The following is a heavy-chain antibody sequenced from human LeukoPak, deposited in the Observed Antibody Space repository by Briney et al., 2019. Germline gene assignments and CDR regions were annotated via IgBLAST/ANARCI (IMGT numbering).Heavy chain of an antibody. D-gene: IGHD5/OR15-5a*01. CDR3: AKTIASLGSGARYFDP. CDR1: GYSFTNYW. Sequence: GESLRISCKASGYSFTNYWIAWVRQKPGKGLEWMGIMHPGESEINYSPSFEGQVIISADTSISTAYLEWYSLKASDSAIYYCAKTIASLGSGARYFDPWGQGTMITVSS. V-gene: IGHV5-51*01. J-gene: IGHJ5*02. CDR2: MHPGESEI.